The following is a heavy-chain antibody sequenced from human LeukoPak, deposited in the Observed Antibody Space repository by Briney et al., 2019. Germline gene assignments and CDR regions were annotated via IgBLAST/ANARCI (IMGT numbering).Heavy chain of an antibody. V-gene: IGHV3-21*01. CDR3: ARANGGKPSSVDY. Sequence: GGSLRLSCAASGFTFSSYSMNWVRQAPGKGLEWVSSISSSSSYIYYADSVKGRFTISRDNAKNSLYLQMNSLRAEDTAVYYCARANGGKPSSVDYWGQGTLVTVSS. J-gene: IGHJ4*02. CDR1: GFTFSSYS. D-gene: IGHD4-23*01. CDR2: ISSSSSYI.